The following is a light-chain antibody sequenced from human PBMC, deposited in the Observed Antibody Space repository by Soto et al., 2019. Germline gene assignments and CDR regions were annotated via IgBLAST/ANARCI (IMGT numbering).Light chain of an antibody. J-gene: IGKJ1*01. CDR2: DAS. CDR1: QSISGW. Sequence: DIQMTLSPSTLSASVGDRVTITCRASQSISGWLAWYQQKPGKAPKLLIYDASSLESGVPSRVSGSGSGTEFTLIISSLQPDDLATYYCQQYNSYPWTFGQGTKVEIK. V-gene: IGKV1-5*01. CDR3: QQYNSYPWT.